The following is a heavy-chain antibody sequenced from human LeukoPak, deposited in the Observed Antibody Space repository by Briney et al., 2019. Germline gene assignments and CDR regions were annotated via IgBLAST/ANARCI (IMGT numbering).Heavy chain of an antibody. CDR2: IYYSGST. Sequence: SETLSLTCTVSGGSIRSGGYSWSWIRQHPGKGLEWIGYIYYSGSTNYNPSLKSRITLSVDTSKNQFSLKLSSVTAADTAVYYCARVGGGTGGSSYFDHWGQGTLVTVSS. D-gene: IGHD7-27*01. J-gene: IGHJ4*02. CDR1: GGSIRSGGYS. V-gene: IGHV4-31*03. CDR3: ARVGGGTGGSSYFDH.